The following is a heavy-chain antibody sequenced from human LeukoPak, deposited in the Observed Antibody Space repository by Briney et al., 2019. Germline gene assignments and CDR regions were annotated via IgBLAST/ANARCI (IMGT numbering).Heavy chain of an antibody. J-gene: IGHJ4*02. CDR3: ARGYSYGSTGTY. CDR1: GFTFSSSL. Sequence: PGGSLRLSCAASGFTFSSSLMSWVRQAPGKGLEWVANIKQDGSDKYYVDSVRGRFTISRDNAKNSLYLQLNSLRVEDKAVYYCARGYSYGSTGTYWGQGTLVTVSS. D-gene: IGHD5-18*01. V-gene: IGHV3-7*01. CDR2: IKQDGSDK.